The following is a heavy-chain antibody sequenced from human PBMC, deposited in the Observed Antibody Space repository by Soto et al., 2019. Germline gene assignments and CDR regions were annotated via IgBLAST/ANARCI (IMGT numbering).Heavy chain of an antibody. V-gene: IGHV4-61*01. CDR2: IYYSGST. D-gene: IGHD1-26*01. CDR1: GGSVSSDNYY. CDR3: ARFLVGASRGGWFDP. J-gene: IGHJ5*02. Sequence: PSETLSLTCTGSGGSVSSDNYYWSWIRQPPGKGLEWIGYIYYSGSTNSNPSLKSRVTMSVDTSKNQFSLKLTSVTAADTAVYYCARFLVGASRGGWFDPWGQGTLVTVSS.